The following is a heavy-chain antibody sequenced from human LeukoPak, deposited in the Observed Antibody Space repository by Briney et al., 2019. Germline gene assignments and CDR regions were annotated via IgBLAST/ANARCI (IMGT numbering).Heavy chain of an antibody. Sequence: PGGSLRLSCAASGFTFSSYAMHWVRQAPGKGLEWVAVISYDGSNKYYADSVKGRFTISRDNSKNTLYLQMNSLRAEDTAVYYCARGRNYYGSGTINGGYWGQGTLVTVSS. CDR2: ISYDGSNK. V-gene: IGHV3-30-3*01. D-gene: IGHD3-10*01. J-gene: IGHJ4*02. CDR3: ARGRNYYGSGTINGGY. CDR1: GFTFSSYA.